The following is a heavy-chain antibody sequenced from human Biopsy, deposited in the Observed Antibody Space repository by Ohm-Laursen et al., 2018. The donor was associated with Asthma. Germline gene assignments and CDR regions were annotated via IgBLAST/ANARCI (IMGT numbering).Heavy chain of an antibody. CDR2: VSSDGYNK. D-gene: IGHD3-22*01. CDR3: ARQSGQDYGDSSGFDI. CDR1: GFVFSQCG. J-gene: IGHJ3*02. Sequence: SLRLSCAASGFVFSQCGMHWVRQGPGKGLEWVALVSSDGYNKYYEDSVKGRFTISRDNSRKRLYLQINRLTVEDSAVYFCARQSGQDYGDSSGFDIWGQGTKVAVSS. V-gene: IGHV3-30*03.